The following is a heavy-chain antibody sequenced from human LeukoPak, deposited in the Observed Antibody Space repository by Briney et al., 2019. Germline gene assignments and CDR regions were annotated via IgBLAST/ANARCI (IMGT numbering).Heavy chain of an antibody. CDR1: GYTFTSYD. Sequence: ASVKVSCKASGYTFTSYDINWVRQAPGQGLEWMGRISAYNGNTNYAQKLQGRVTMTTDTSTSTAYMELRSLRSDDTAVYYCARGQVAATPVDYWGQGTLVTVSS. CDR3: ARGQVAATPVDY. CDR2: ISAYNGNT. D-gene: IGHD2-15*01. J-gene: IGHJ4*02. V-gene: IGHV1-18*01.